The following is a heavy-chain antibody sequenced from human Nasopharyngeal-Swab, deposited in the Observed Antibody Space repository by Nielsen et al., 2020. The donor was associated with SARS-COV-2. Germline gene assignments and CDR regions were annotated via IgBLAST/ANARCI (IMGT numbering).Heavy chain of an antibody. CDR2: IYPPDSDT. CDR3: AKPPTVGAAIDY. D-gene: IGHD1-26*01. V-gene: IGHV5-51*01. Sequence: GESLKISCKSSGYKSTSYWIGWVRQMPGKGLEWMGIIYPPDSDTRYSPSFQGQVTISADKSISTAYLQWPSLKASDTAMYYCAKPPTVGAAIDYWGQGTLVIVSS. CDR1: GYKSTSYW. J-gene: IGHJ4*02.